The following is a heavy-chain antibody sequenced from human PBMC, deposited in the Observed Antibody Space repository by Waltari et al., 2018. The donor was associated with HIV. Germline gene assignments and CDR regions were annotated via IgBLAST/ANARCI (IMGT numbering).Heavy chain of an antibody. J-gene: IGHJ4*02. V-gene: IGHV4-31*03. CDR1: GGSVSSGDYY. D-gene: IGHD7-27*01. Sequence: QVHLQESGPGLVKPLQTLSLTCIVAGGSVSSGDYYWSWLRQHPEKGLEWIGYIYYTGSTSYTPSLKSRVTISLDTSKNQFSLKLRSVTAADTAVYYCARDGDFWGLAPFYWGQGILVTVSS. CDR3: ARDGDFWGLAPFY. CDR2: IYYTGST.